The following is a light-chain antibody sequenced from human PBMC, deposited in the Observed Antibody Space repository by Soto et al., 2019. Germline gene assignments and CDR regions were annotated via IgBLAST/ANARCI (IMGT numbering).Light chain of an antibody. Sequence: DIQMTQSPSTLSASVGDRVTITCRASQSISIWLSWYQQKPEKAPKLLIYDASSLESGVPSRFSGSGSGTEFTLTTSSLQPDDFATYYCQQHESYPWTFGQGTKVDIX. V-gene: IGKV1-5*01. CDR3: QQHESYPWT. J-gene: IGKJ1*01. CDR2: DAS. CDR1: QSISIW.